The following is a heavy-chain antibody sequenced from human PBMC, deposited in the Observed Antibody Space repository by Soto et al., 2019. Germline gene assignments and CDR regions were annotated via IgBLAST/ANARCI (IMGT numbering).Heavy chain of an antibody. J-gene: IGHJ4*02. CDR3: ARTYYDFWSGLSD. CDR1: GFTFSDYA. Sequence: QVHLEESGGRVVQPGTSLRLSCAASGFTFSDYAMHWIRQPPGKGLEWVAIISYEGSEKYYSDSVKGRFTISRDNSKNTVYLQMNRVRGDDTAVYYCARTYYDFWSGLSDWGQGALVTVSS. V-gene: IGHV3-30*03. D-gene: IGHD3-3*01. CDR2: ISYEGSEK.